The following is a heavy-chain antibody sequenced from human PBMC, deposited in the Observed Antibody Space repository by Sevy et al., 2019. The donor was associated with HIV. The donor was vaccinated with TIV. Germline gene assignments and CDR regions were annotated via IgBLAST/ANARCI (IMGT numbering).Heavy chain of an antibody. CDR1: GFTFSGSA. CDR3: TRLPSIVGATSY. CDR2: IRSKANSYAT. J-gene: IGHJ4*02. V-gene: IGHV3-73*01. D-gene: IGHD1-26*01. Sequence: GGSLRLSCAASGFTFSGSAMHWVRQASGKGLEWVGPIRSKANSYATAYAASVKGRFTISRDDSKNTAYLQMNSLKTEDTAVYYCTRLPSIVGATSYWGQGTLVTVSS.